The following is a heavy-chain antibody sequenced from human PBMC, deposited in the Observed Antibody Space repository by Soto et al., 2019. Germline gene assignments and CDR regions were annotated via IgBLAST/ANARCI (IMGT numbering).Heavy chain of an antibody. J-gene: IGHJ2*01. D-gene: IGHD3-3*01. CDR3: ARRMTWSLWCFDL. CDR2: MNPNSGNT. CDR1: GDTFKDYD. V-gene: IGHV1-8*01. Sequence: QVQLLQSGAEVKKPGTSVRGSFRASGDTFKDYDINRVRRAPGQGLEWMGWMNPNSGNTAYARKFHDRITMTRSVSARTAFMELSSLTPEDTAVYYCARRMTWSLWCFDLWGSGTQVTVSS.